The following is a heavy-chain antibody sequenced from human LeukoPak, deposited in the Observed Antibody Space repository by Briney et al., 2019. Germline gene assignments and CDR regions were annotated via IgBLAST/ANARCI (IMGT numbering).Heavy chain of an antibody. J-gene: IGHJ4*02. D-gene: IGHD2-8*01. CDR1: GGSISSSSYY. CDR2: IYYSGST. CDR3: ARGRDIVLMVYDY. Sequence: SETLPLTCTVSGGSISSSSYYWGWIRQPPGKGLEWIGSIYYSGSTYYNPSLKSRVTISVDTSKNQFSLKLSSVTAADTAVYYCARGRDIVLMVYDYWGQGTLVTVSS. V-gene: IGHV4-39*01.